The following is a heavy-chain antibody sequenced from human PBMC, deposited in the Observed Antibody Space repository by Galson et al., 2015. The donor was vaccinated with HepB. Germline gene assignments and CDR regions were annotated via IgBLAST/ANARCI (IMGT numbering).Heavy chain of an antibody. J-gene: IGHJ5*02. V-gene: IGHV1-69*13. Sequence: SVKVSCKASGGTFSSYAISWVRQAPGQGLEWMGGIIPIFGTANYAQKFQGRVTITADESMSTAYMELSSLRSEDTAVYYCASIHDNSGYYPPVGWFDPWGQGTLVTVSS. CDR1: GGTFSSYA. CDR3: ASIHDNSGYYPPVGWFDP. D-gene: IGHD3-22*01. CDR2: IIPIFGTA.